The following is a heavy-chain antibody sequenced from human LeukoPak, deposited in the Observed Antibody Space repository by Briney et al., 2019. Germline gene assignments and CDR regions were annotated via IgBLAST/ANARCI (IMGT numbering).Heavy chain of an antibody. CDR2: INAYNGNT. V-gene: IGHV1-18*04. CDR3: AREEIRTRGVGAFDI. D-gene: IGHD3-10*01. Sequence: ASVKVSCKASGYTFTSYGISWVRQAPGQGLEWMGWINAYNGNTNYAQKLQGRVTMTTDTSTSTAYMELRSLRSDDTAVYYCAREEIRTRGVGAFDIWGQGTMVTVSS. J-gene: IGHJ3*02. CDR1: GYTFTSYG.